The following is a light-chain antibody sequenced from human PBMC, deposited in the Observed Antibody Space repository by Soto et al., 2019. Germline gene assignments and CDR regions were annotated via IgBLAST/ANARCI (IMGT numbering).Light chain of an antibody. V-gene: IGKV3-15*01. CDR2: GAS. Sequence: DIVMTHSPSTLSVSPGDRATLSCRASQSVSTNLAWFQQKPGQAPRLPIYGASTRATGVPARFSGRGSGTEFTLTISSLQSEDFAVYYCQQYTNWPPNTFGQGTRLEI. CDR1: QSVSTN. J-gene: IGKJ5*01. CDR3: QQYTNWPPNT.